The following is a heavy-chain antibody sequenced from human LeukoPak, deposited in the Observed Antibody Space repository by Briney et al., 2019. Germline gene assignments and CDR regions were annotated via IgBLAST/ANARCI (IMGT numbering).Heavy chain of an antibody. CDR3: AKGTGGSSWYYFDY. J-gene: IGHJ4*02. D-gene: IGHD6-13*01. CDR1: GFSFSSYA. CDR2: MNFGGGST. Sequence: PGGSLRLSCAASGFSFSSYAMTWVRQAPGKGLEWASAMNFGGGSTYYADSVKGRFTISRDNSKNTLYLQMNSLRAEDTAVYYCAKGTGGSSWYYFDYWGKGTLVTVSS. V-gene: IGHV3-23*01.